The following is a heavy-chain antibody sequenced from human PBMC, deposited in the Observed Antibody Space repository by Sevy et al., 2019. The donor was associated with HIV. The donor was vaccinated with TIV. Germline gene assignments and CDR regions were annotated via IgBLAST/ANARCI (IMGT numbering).Heavy chain of an antibody. CDR2: ISYTGNT. V-gene: IGHV4-30-4*01. Sequence: SETLSLTCTVSGGSISSGSYYWHWIRQPPGKGLEGIGYISYTGNTYYNPSLRSTVTISVDTSNNQFSLRLTSVTAADTAVYYCASDATEYPSSSVWFDPWGQGTLVTVSS. J-gene: IGHJ5*02. CDR1: GGSISSGSYY. CDR3: ASDATEYPSSSVWFDP. D-gene: IGHD6-6*01.